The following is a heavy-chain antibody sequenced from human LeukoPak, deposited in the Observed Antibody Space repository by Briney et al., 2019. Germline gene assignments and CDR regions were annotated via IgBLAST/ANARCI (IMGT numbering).Heavy chain of an antibody. CDR2: IYSTGTT. J-gene: IGHJ4*01. Sequence: SETLSLTCTAAGASITGHDWSWLRQPAGKALEWLARIYSTGTTAYNASFTSRLTMSVDTSKSQLSLKLTSLTAADTAFYYCVRVGEVSSNGGDFDSWGQGNPVTVSS. CDR1: GASITGHD. CDR3: VRVGEVSSNGGDFDS. D-gene: IGHD3-16*02. V-gene: IGHV4-4*07.